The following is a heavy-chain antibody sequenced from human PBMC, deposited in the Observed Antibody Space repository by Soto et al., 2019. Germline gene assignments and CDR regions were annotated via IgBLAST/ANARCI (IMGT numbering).Heavy chain of an antibody. CDR2: IYYSGIT. V-gene: IGHV4-31*03. CDR3: ARHPLLRFGELSWGMDV. J-gene: IGHJ6*02. D-gene: IGHD3-10*01. Sequence: PSETLSLTCTVSGGSISSGGYYWTWIRQHPGKGLEWIGYIYYSGITYYKPSLKSRVTISVDTSKNQFSLKLSSVTAADTAVYYCARHPLLRFGELSWGMDVWGQGTTVTVSS. CDR1: GGSISSGGYY.